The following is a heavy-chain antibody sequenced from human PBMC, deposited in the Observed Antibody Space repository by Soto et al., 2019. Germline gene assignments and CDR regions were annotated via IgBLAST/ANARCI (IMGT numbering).Heavy chain of an antibody. D-gene: IGHD3-22*01. V-gene: IGHV1-69*06. J-gene: IGHJ4*02. CDR1: GFTFSSYA. CDR2: IIPIFGTA. Sequence: QVQLVESGGGVVQPGRSLRLSCAASGFTFSSYAISWVRQAPGQGLEWMGGIIPIFGTANYAQKFQGRVTITADKSTSTAYMELSSLRSEDTAVYYCARVNPALYDSSGSNMGGEDYWGQGTLVTVSS. CDR3: ARVNPALYDSSGSNMGGEDY.